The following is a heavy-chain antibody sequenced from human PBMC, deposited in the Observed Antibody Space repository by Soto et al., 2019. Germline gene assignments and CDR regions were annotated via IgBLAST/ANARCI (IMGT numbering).Heavy chain of an antibody. CDR1: GGSFSGYY. J-gene: IGHJ6*03. CDR3: ARFRDQPPPRHSYYMDG. Sequence: SETLSLTCAVYGGSFSGYYWSWIRQPPGKGLEWIGEINHSGSTNYNPSLKSRVTISVDTSKNQFSLKLSSVTAADTAVYYCARFRDQPPPRHSYYMDGWGKGTTVSV. D-gene: IGHD2-2*01. V-gene: IGHV4-34*01. CDR2: INHSGST.